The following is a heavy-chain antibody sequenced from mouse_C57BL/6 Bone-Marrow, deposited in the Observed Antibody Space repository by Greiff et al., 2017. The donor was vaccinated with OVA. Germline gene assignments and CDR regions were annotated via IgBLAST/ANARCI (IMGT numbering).Heavy chain of an antibody. CDR3: ARSYYDYDGYWYFDV. Sequence: VHLVESGPELVKPGASVKISCKASGYAFSSSWMNWVKQRPGKGLEWIGRIYPGDGDTNYNGKFKGKATLTADKSSSTAYMQLSSLTSEDSAVYFCARSYYDYDGYWYFDVWGTGTTVTVSS. CDR1: GYAFSSSW. D-gene: IGHD2-4*01. J-gene: IGHJ1*03. CDR2: IYPGDGDT. V-gene: IGHV1-82*01.